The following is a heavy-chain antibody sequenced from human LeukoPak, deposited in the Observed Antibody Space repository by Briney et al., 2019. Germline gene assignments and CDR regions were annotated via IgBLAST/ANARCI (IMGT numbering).Heavy chain of an antibody. J-gene: IGHJ6*03. CDR3: ARAPGYSSGWQYYYYYMDV. Sequence: SPTLSLTCAISGDSVSSNSAAWNWIRQSPSRGLEWLGRTYYRSKWYNDYAVSVKSRITINPDTSKNQFSLQLNSVTPEDTAVYYCARAPGYSSGWQYYYYYMDVWGKGTTVTVSS. CDR2: TYYRSKWYN. V-gene: IGHV6-1*01. CDR1: GDSVSSNSAA. D-gene: IGHD6-19*01.